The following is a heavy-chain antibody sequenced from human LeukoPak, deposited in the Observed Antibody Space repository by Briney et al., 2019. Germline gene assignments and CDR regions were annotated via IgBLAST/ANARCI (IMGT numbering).Heavy chain of an antibody. CDR2: INSDGSTT. CDR3: ARPSVAGGRGFDI. CDR1: GFTFSSYW. J-gene: IGHJ3*02. D-gene: IGHD5-24*01. V-gene: IGHV3-74*01. Sequence: GSLRLSCAASGFTFSSYWMHWVRQVPGKGLVWVSHINSDGSTTTYADSVKGRFTISRDNAKNTLYLQMNSLRAEDTAVYYCARPSVAGGRGFDIWGQGTMVTVSS.